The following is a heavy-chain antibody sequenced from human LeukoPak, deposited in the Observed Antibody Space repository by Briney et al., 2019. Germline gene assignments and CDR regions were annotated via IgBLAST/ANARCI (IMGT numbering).Heavy chain of an antibody. D-gene: IGHD1-26*01. CDR1: GGSFSGYY. J-gene: IGHJ3*02. V-gene: IGHV4-34*01. CDR2: INHSGST. Sequence: PSETLSLTCAVYGGSFSGYYWSWIRQPPGKGLEWIGEINHSGSTNYNPSLKSRVTISVDTSKNQFSLKLSSVTAADTAVYYCARALSSWDDAFDIWGQGTMVTVSS. CDR3: ARALSSWDDAFDI.